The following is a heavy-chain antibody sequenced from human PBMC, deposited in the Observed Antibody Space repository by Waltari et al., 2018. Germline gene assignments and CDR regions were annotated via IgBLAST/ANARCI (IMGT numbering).Heavy chain of an antibody. J-gene: IGHJ5*02. CDR2: INPNSGGT. D-gene: IGHD4-17*01. V-gene: IGHV1-2*06. CDR3: ARGLGPLYNWLDP. CDR1: GYTFTGYY. Sequence: QVQLVQSGAEVKKPGASVKVSCKASGYTFTGYYMHWVRQAPGQGLEWMGRINPNSGGTTYAQKFQGRVTMTRDTSISTAYMELSRLRSDDTAVYYCARGLGPLYNWLDPWGQGTLVTVSS.